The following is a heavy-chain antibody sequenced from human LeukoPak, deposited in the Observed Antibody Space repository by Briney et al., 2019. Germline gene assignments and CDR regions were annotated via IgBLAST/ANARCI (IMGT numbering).Heavy chain of an antibody. CDR1: GFAFSAYA. CDR3: AKTSGSGNYYYYYYGMDV. CDR2: ISGSGSST. Sequence: GGSLRLSCAASGFAFSAYAMTWVRQAPGKGLEWVSAISGSGSSTFYADSVKGRFTISRDNSKNTLYLQMNSLRAEDTDIYYCAKTSGSGNYYYYYYGMDVWGQGTTVTVSS. D-gene: IGHD3-10*01. V-gene: IGHV3-23*01. J-gene: IGHJ6*02.